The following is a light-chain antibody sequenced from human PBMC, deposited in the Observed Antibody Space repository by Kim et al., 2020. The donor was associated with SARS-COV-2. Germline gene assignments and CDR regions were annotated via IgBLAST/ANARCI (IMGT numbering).Light chain of an antibody. CDR3: SSYSGSYIWL. CDR2: DVT. J-gene: IGLJ3*02. Sequence: QSALTQPASVSGSPGQSITISCTGTSSDVGGYNYVSWYQQHPGKAPKLMLYDVTNRPSGVSSRFFGFKSGNTASLTISGLQADDEADYYCSSYSGSYIWLFGGGTQLTVL. CDR1: SSDVGGYNY. V-gene: IGLV2-14*03.